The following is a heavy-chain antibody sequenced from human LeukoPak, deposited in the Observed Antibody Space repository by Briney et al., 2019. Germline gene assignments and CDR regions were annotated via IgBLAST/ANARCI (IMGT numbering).Heavy chain of an antibody. V-gene: IGHV3-9*01. CDR2: ISWNSVSI. J-gene: IGHJ2*01. Sequence: SLRLSCAASGFTFDDYAMHWVRQAPGKGLEWVSGISWNSVSIGYADSVKGRFTISRDNAKNSLYLQMNSLRAEDTALYYCAKKGIDRGTGAIHWYFDLWGRGTLVTVSP. CDR1: GFTFDDYA. CDR3: AKKGIDRGTGAIHWYFDL. D-gene: IGHD1-7*01.